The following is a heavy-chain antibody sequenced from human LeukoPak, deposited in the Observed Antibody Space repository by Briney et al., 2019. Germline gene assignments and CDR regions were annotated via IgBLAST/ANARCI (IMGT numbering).Heavy chain of an antibody. D-gene: IGHD1-20*01. CDR3: ARGGITGTTDY. Sequence: GESLRLSCAASGFTFSSYSMNWVRQAPGKGLEWVSSISSSSSYIYYADSVKGRFTISRDNAKNSLYLQMNSLRAEDTAVYYCARGGITGTTDYWGQGTLVTVSS. CDR2: ISSSSSYI. V-gene: IGHV3-21*01. J-gene: IGHJ4*02. CDR1: GFTFSSYS.